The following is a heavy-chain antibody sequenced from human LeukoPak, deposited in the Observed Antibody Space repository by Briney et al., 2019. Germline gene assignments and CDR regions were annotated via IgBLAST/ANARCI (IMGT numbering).Heavy chain of an antibody. CDR2: TYYRSKWYN. CDR3: ARGAVAHFDY. V-gene: IGHV6-1*01. J-gene: IGHJ4*02. D-gene: IGHD6-19*01. CDR1: GDSVSSNIAA. Sequence: SQTLSLTCAISGDSVSSNIAAWNWIRQSPSRGLEWLGRTYYRSKWYNDYAVSVKSRITISSDTSKNQFSLHLNSVTPDDTAVYYCARGAVAHFDYWGQGTLVTVSS.